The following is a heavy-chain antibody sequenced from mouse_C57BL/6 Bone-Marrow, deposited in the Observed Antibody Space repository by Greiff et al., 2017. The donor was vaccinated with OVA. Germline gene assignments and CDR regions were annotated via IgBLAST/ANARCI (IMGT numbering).Heavy chain of an antibody. CDR2: IHPNSGST. CDR1: GYTFTSYW. CDR3: ARGRYYYGSRGWGYYAMDY. V-gene: IGHV1-64*01. J-gene: IGHJ4*01. D-gene: IGHD1-1*01. Sequence: QVQLQQPGAELVKPGASVKLSCKASGYTFTSYWMHWVKQRPGQGLEWIGMIHPNSGSTNYNEKFKSKATLTVDKSSSTAYMQLSSLTSEDSAVSYCARGRYYYGSRGWGYYAMDYWGQGTSVTVSS.